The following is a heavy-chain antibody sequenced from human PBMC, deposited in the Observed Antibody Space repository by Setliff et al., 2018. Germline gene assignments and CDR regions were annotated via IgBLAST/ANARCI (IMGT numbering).Heavy chain of an antibody. D-gene: IGHD3-22*01. CDR3: ARVGVPSGYWYYLDY. J-gene: IGHJ4*02. CDR2: ITPNSGGT. V-gene: IGHV1-2*02. Sequence: ASVKSCKASGYPFTGYSIHWVRQAPGQGLEWMGWITPNSGGTNYAQKFKGRVTMTRDTSITTVHMELRRLTSDDTAIYYCARVGVPSGYWYYLDYWGQGTQVTVSS. CDR1: GYPFTGYS.